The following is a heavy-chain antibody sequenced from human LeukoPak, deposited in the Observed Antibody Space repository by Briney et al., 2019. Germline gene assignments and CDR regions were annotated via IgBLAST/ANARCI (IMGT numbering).Heavy chain of an antibody. CDR1: GGSFSGYY. Sequence: SETLSLTCAVYGGSFSGYYWSWIRQPPGKGLEWIGEINHSGSTNHNPSLKSRVTISVDTSKNQFSLKLSSVTAADTAVYYCARGHYGEQTFDYWGQGTLVTVSS. V-gene: IGHV4-34*01. CDR2: INHSGST. J-gene: IGHJ4*02. D-gene: IGHD4-17*01. CDR3: ARGHYGEQTFDY.